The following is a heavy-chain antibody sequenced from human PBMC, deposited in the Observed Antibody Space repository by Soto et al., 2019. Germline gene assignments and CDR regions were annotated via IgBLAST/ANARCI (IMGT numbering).Heavy chain of an antibody. CDR2: IGIGSSTT. V-gene: IGHV3-48*02. Sequence: GGSLRLSCAASGFTFRNYGMNWVRQAPGKGLEWVSYIGIGSSTTYYADSVKGRFTISRDNAKNSLYLQMNSLRDEDTAVYYCAREGGSLNWFDPWGQGTLVTVSS. D-gene: IGHD1-26*01. CDR1: GFTFRNYG. CDR3: AREGGSLNWFDP. J-gene: IGHJ5*02.